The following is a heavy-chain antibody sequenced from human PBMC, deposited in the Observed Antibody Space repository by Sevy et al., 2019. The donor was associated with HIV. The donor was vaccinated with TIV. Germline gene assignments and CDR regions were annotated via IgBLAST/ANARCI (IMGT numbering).Heavy chain of an antibody. D-gene: IGHD3-22*01. V-gene: IGHV3-21*01. J-gene: IGHJ4*02. CDR3: ARGPDYYDRSGYYYQ. CDR2: ISSSSTYI. Sequence: GGSLRLSCAASGFTLSSYSMHWVRQAPGKGLEWVSSISSSSTYIYYAYSVKGRFTISRDNAKNSLYLQMNSLRAEDTAVYYCARGPDYYDRSGYYYQWGQGTLVTVSS. CDR1: GFTLSSYS.